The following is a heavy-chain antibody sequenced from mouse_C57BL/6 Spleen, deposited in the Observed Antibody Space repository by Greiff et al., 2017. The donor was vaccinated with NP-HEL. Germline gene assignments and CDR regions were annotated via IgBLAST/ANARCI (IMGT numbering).Heavy chain of an antibody. CDR1: GYSFTGYY. CDR3: ARTGTSDYFDY. Sequence: EVQLHQSGPELVKPGASVKISCKASGYSFTGYYMNWVKQSPEKSLEWIGEINPSTGGTTYNQKFKAKATLTVDKSSSTAYMQLKSLTSEDSAVYYCARTGTSDYFDYWGQGTTLTVSS. D-gene: IGHD4-1*01. V-gene: IGHV1-42*01. CDR2: INPSTGGT. J-gene: IGHJ2*01.